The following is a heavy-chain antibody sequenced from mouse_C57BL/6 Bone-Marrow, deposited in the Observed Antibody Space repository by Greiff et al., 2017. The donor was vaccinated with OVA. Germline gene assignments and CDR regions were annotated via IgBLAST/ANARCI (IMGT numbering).Heavy chain of an antibody. J-gene: IGHJ4*01. CDR1: GFTFSDYY. CDR2: ISNGGGST. Sequence: EVHLVESGGGLVQPGGSLKLSCAASGFTFSDYYMYWVRQTPEKRLEWVAYISNGGGSTYYPDTVKGRFTISRDNAKNTLYLQMSRLKSEDTAMYYCARKCGAMDYWGQGTSVTVSS. CDR3: ARKCGAMDY. V-gene: IGHV5-12*01.